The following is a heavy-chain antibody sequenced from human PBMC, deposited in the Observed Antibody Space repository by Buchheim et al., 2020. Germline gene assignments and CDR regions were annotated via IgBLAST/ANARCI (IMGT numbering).Heavy chain of an antibody. CDR1: GASISSRNW. CDR3: AKTSGQGYLEY. CDR2: IYQSGTT. Sequence: QVQLQESGPGLVKPSGTLSLTCSVSGASISSRNWWTWVRQSPGKGLEWIGEIYQSGTTNYNPSLKSRVTISMDKSKNHFSLKVNSVTAADAAVFYCAKTSGQGYLEYWGQG. V-gene: IGHV4-4*02. J-gene: IGHJ4*02. D-gene: IGHD6-13*01.